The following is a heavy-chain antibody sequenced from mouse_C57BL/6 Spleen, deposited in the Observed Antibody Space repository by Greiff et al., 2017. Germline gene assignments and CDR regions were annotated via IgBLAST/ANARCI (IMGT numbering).Heavy chain of an antibody. D-gene: IGHD2-4*01. Sequence: EVQRVESGGGLVKPGGSLKLSCAASGFTFSDYGMHWVRQAPEKGLEWVAYISSGSSTIYYADTVKGRFTISRDNAKNTLFLQMTSLRSEDTAMYYCARTYYDYEWYFDVWGTGTTVTVSS. CDR2: ISSGSSTI. J-gene: IGHJ1*03. CDR1: GFTFSDYG. V-gene: IGHV5-17*01. CDR3: ARTYYDYEWYFDV.